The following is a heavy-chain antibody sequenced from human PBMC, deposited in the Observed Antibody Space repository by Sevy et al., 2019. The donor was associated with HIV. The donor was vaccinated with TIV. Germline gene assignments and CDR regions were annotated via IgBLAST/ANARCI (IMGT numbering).Heavy chain of an antibody. V-gene: IGHV3-53*01. CDR3: AIPAHMWVRGGTEGFWDY. CDR1: GFTVSSNY. CDR2: IYSGGNT. Sequence: GGSLRLSCATSGFTVSSNYMTWVRQAPGKGLEWVSVIYSGGNTYYADSVRGRFTISSDNSKNTLYLQMNSLRVDDTAVYYCAIPAHMWVRGGTEGFWDYWGQGTLVTVSS. J-gene: IGHJ4*02. D-gene: IGHD3-10*01.